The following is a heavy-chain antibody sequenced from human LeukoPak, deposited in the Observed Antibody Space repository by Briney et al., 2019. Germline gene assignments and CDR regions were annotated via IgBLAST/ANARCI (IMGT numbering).Heavy chain of an antibody. CDR3: ARVGGYDLGGDAFDI. V-gene: IGHV1-18*01. CDR2: ISAYNGNT. D-gene: IGHD5-12*01. Sequence: VASVKVSCKASGYTFTSYGINWVRQAPGQGLEWMGWISAYNGNTNYAQKLQGRVTMTTDTSTSTAYMELRSLRSDDTAVYYCARVGGYDLGGDAFDIWGQGTMVTVSS. J-gene: IGHJ3*02. CDR1: GYTFTSYG.